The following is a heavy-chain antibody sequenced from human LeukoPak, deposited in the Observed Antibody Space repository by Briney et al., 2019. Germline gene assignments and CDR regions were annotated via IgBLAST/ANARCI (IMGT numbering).Heavy chain of an antibody. J-gene: IGHJ3*02. CDR1: GGSISSNSNY. CDR3: ARARYVNSFYAFDI. D-gene: IGHD3-9*01. CDR2: ISYGGST. Sequence: PSETLSLTCTVSGGSISSNSNYWAWIRQPPGRGLEWIGSISYGGSTYYSPSLESRVTISVDTSKNQFSLRLSSVTAADTAVYYCARARYVNSFYAFDIWGQGTLVTVSS. V-gene: IGHV4-39*01.